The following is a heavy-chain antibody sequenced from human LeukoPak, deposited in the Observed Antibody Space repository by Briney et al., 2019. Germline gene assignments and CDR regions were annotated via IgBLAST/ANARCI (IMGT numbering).Heavy chain of an antibody. CDR2: VNPNSGGT. V-gene: IGHV1-2*02. CDR1: GYTFTGYY. Sequence: PSVKLSRTVSGYTFTGYYMRWVRHPPGQGLGWMGWVNPNSGGTNYAQKFQGRVTMTRATSISTAYMELSRLRSDDTAVYYCSRHGSGSYYGYYYYYGMDVWGQGTTVTVSS. CDR3: SRHGSGSYYGYYYYYGMDV. J-gene: IGHJ6*02. D-gene: IGHD3-10*01.